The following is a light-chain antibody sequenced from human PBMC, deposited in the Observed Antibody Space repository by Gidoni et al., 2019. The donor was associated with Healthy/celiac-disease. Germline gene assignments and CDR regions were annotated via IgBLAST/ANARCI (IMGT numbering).Light chain of an antibody. CDR2: AAA. CDR1: QSISSF. Sequence: DIQMTQSPPSLSASVGDRVTITCRASQSISSFLNWYQQKPGKAPKLLIYAAASLQSGVLSRFSGSRSGTDFTLTISSLQPEDFATYYCQQSYSTPRLTFGGGTKVEIK. CDR3: QQSYSTPRLT. J-gene: IGKJ4*01. V-gene: IGKV1-39*01.